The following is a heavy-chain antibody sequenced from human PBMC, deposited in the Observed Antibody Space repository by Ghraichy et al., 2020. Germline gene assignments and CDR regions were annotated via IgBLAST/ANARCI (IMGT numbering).Heavy chain of an antibody. CDR3: ARGATVGGEFDY. D-gene: IGHD4-11*01. Sequence: SETLSLTCAVSGYSISSGYYWGWIRQPPGKGLEWIGSIYHSGSTYYNPSLKSRVTISVNTSKNQFSLKLSSVTAADTAVYYCARGATVGGEFDYWGQGTLVTVSS. CDR2: IYHSGST. CDR1: GYSISSGYY. J-gene: IGHJ4*02. V-gene: IGHV4-38-2*01.